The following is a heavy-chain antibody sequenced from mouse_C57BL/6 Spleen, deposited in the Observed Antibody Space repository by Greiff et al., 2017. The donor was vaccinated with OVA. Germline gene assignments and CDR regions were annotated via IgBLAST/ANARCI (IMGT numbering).Heavy chain of an antibody. J-gene: IGHJ1*03. V-gene: IGHV3-6*01. CDR2: ISYDGSN. D-gene: IGHD1-1*01. CDR3: ARPYYGSYWYFDV. Sequence: EVKLQESGPGLVKPSQSLSLTCSVTGYSITSGYYWNWIRQFPGNKLEWMGYISYDGSNNYNPSLKNRISITRDTSKNQFFLKLNSVTTEDTATYYCARPYYGSYWYFDVWGTGTTVTVSS. CDR1: GYSITSGYY.